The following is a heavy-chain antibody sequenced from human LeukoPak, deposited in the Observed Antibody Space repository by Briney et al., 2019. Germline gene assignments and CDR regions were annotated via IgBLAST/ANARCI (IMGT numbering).Heavy chain of an antibody. V-gene: IGHV4-59*08. CDR3: ARRYCSGGTCYGDY. CDR2: IYYSGST. CDR1: GGSISSYY. J-gene: IGHJ4*02. D-gene: IGHD2-15*01. Sequence: KPSETLSLTCTVSGGSISSYYWSWIRQPPGKGLEWIGYIYYSGSTNYNPSLKSRVTISVDTSKNQFSLKLSSVTAADTAVYYCARRYCSGGTCYGDYWGQGTLVTVSS.